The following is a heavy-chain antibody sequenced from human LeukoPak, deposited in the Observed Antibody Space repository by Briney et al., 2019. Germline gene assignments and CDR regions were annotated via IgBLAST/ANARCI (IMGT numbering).Heavy chain of an antibody. Sequence: SLRLSFAGSGFPLDEFSKPRVRQGPGKGLGWVSGISWNSGSIGYADSVKGRFTISRDNAKNSLYLQMNSLRAEDTALYYCAKEDSNADYYYMDVWGQGTTVTVSS. CDR1: GFPLDEFS. D-gene: IGHD4-11*01. V-gene: IGHV3-9*01. CDR2: ISWNSGSI. CDR3: AKEDSNADYYYMDV. J-gene: IGHJ6*03.